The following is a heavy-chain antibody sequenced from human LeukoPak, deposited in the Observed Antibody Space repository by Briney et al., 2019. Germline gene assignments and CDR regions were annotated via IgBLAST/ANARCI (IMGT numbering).Heavy chain of an antibody. D-gene: IGHD3-10*01. CDR1: GYPISSGYY. V-gene: IGHV4-38-2*02. CDR3: ARDSGDYYYYGMDV. J-gene: IGHJ6*04. Sequence: SETLSLTCAVSGYPISSGYYWGWIRQPPGKGLEWIGSIYHSGSTYYNPSLKSRVTISVDTSKNQFSLKLSSVTAADTAVYYCARDSGDYYYYGMDVWGKGTTVTVSS. CDR2: IYHSGST.